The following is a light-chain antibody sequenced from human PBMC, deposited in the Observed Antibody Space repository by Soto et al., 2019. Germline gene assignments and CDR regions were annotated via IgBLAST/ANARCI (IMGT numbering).Light chain of an antibody. CDR3: QQYYNTPYT. V-gene: IGKV1-17*03. CDR2: AAS. Sequence: DIQMTQSPSAMSASVGDRVTITCRASQGISTYLAWFQQKPGKVPKRLIYAASSLQSGVPSRFSGSGSGTEFTLTISSLQAGDEAVYHCQQYYNTPYTFGQGTKLEIK. CDR1: QGISTY. J-gene: IGKJ2*01.